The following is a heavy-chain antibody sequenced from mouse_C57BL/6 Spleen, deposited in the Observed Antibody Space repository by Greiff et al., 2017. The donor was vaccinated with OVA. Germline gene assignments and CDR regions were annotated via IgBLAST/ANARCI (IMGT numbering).Heavy chain of an antibody. J-gene: IGHJ3*01. Sequence: VQLQESGAELVKPGASVKMSCKASGYTFTSYWITWVKQRPGQGLEWIGDIYPGSGSTNYNEKFKSKATLTVDTSSSTAYMQLSSLTSEDSAVYYCALYYDYDGGFAYWGQGTLVTVSA. CDR2: IYPGSGST. CDR3: ALYYDYDGGFAY. V-gene: IGHV1-55*01. D-gene: IGHD2-4*01. CDR1: GYTFTSYW.